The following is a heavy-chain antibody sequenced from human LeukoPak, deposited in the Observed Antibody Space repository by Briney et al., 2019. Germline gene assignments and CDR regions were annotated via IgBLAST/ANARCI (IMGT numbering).Heavy chain of an antibody. CDR2: IYYSGST. CDR3: ARGPSSDFGY. Sequence: PSETLSLTCTVSGGSISSYYWSWIRQPPGKGLEWIGYIYYSGSTNYNPSLKSRVTISVDTSKNQFSLKLSSVTAADTAVYYCARGPSSDFGYWGQGTLVTVSS. D-gene: IGHD6-6*01. J-gene: IGHJ4*02. CDR1: GGSISSYY. V-gene: IGHV4-59*01.